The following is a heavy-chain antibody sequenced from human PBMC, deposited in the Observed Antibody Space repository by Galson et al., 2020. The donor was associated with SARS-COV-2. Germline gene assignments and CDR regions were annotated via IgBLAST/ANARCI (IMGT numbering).Heavy chain of an antibody. CDR3: ARAGCFVILQPFDY. J-gene: IGHJ4*02. Sequence: NSGGSLRLSCAASGFTFSDYNMNWVRQAPGKGLEWVSSISSSSSYIYYADSLKGRFTISRDNAKNSLYLQMNSLRAEDTAVYYCARAGCFVILQPFDYWGQGTLVTVSS. CDR1: GFTFSDYN. CDR2: ISSSSSYI. D-gene: IGHD3-16*02. V-gene: IGHV3-21*01.